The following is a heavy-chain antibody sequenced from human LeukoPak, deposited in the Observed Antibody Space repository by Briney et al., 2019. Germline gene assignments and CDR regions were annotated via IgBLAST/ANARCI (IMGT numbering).Heavy chain of an antibody. CDR3: ARTEPGSSKWLVGY. V-gene: IGHV5-51*01. CDR1: GYSFTSYR. Sequence: GESLKISCKGSGYSFTSYRIGWVRHMPGKGLEWMGIIYPDDSDTTYSPSFQGQVTISVDKSISTAYLRWSSLKASDSAMYYCARTEPGSSKWLVGYWGQGTLVTVSS. J-gene: IGHJ4*02. D-gene: IGHD6-19*01. CDR2: IYPDDSDT.